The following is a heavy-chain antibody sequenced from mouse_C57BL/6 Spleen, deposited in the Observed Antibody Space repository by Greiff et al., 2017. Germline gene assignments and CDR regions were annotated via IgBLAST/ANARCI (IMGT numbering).Heavy chain of an antibody. V-gene: IGHV1-55*01. CDR1: GYTFTSYW. Sequence: QVQLQQPGAELVKPGASVKMSCKASGYTFTSYWITWVKQRPGQGLEWIGDIYPGSGSTNYNEKFKSKATLTVDTSSSTAYMQLSSLTSEDSADYYCARPLTGYWYFDVWGTGTTVTVSS. CDR3: ARPLTGYWYFDV. D-gene: IGHD4-1*01. CDR2: IYPGSGST. J-gene: IGHJ1*03.